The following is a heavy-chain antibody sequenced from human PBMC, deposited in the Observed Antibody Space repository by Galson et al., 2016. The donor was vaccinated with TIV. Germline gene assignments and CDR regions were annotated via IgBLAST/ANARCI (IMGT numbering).Heavy chain of an antibody. Sequence: SVKVSCKAAGGTFSSYSISWVRQAPGQGPGWMGRIIPILDITHYAQNFQGRVTMTADKSTSTAYMELNSLRSEDTAIYYCAKDRGRSTTSSYMDVWGKGTTVTISS. D-gene: IGHD2-2*01. V-gene: IGHV1-69*04. CDR3: AKDRGRSTTSSYMDV. CDR1: GGTFSSYS. CDR2: IIPILDIT. J-gene: IGHJ6*03.